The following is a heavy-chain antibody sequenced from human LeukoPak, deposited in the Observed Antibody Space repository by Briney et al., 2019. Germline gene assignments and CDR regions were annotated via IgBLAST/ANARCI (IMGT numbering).Heavy chain of an antibody. CDR3: ARDMGSGWSPDAFDI. J-gene: IGHJ3*02. CDR2: ISSSSSYI. CDR1: GFTFSSYS. V-gene: IGHV3-21*01. D-gene: IGHD6-19*01. Sequence: GGSLRLSCAASGFTFSSYSMNWVRQAPGKGLEWVSSISSSSSYIYYADSVKGRFTISRDNAKNSLYLQMNSLRAEDTAVYYCARDMGSGWSPDAFDIWGQGTMVTVSS.